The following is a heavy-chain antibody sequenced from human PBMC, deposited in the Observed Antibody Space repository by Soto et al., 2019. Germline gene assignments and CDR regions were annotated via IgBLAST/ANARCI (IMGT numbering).Heavy chain of an antibody. Sequence: QVQLVQSGAEVKKPWSSGKVSCKASGGTFNNYPITWVGQAPGEGLECMGGSIPIFGTANYAQNDQGRVTISVDESTSTAYMELSSLRSEDTAVYYCARGRGYSGDDHYYYFDMDVWGQGTTVTVSS. D-gene: IGHD5-12*01. V-gene: IGHV1-69*01. CDR1: GGTFNNYP. J-gene: IGHJ6*02. CDR2: SIPIFGTA. CDR3: ARGRGYSGDDHYYYFDMDV.